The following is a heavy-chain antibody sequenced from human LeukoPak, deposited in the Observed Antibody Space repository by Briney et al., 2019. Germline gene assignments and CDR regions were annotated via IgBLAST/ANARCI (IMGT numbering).Heavy chain of an antibody. CDR1: GYTFTRYA. Sequence: ASVKVSCKASGYTFTRYAMNWVRQAPGQGLEWMGWISAYNGNTNYAQKLQGRVTMTTDTSTSTAYMELGSLRSDDTAVYYCARNLWFGESSDAFDMWGQGTMVTVSS. CDR3: ARNLWFGESSDAFDM. D-gene: IGHD3-10*01. CDR2: ISAYNGNT. V-gene: IGHV1-18*01. J-gene: IGHJ3*02.